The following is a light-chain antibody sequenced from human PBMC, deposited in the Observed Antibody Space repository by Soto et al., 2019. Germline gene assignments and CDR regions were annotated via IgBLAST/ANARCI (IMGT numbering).Light chain of an antibody. J-gene: IGKJ1*01. CDR1: QYISTW. CDR3: QQYNSYPWT. CDR2: KGS. V-gene: IGKV1-5*03. Sequence: DIQMTQSPSTLSASVGDRVTITCRASQYISTWLAWYQQKPGKAPQLLIYKGSNLQSGVPSRFSGSGSGTEFTLTISSLQPDDFATYYCQQYNSYPWTFGQGTKVDIK.